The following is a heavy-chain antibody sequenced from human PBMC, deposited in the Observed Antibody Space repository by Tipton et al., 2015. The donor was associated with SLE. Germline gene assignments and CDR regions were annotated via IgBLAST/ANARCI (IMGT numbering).Heavy chain of an antibody. CDR3: ARETPLDTGYFDY. CDR1: GFTFSSYA. D-gene: IGHD3-10*01. V-gene: IGHV3-30*04. Sequence: QLVQSGGGVVQPGRSLRLSCAASGFTFSSYAMHWVRQAPGKGLEWVAVISYDGSNKYYADSVKGRFTISRDNSKNTLYLQMNSLRAEDASVYYCARETPLDTGYFDYWGQGTLVTVSS. CDR2: ISYDGSNK. J-gene: IGHJ4*02.